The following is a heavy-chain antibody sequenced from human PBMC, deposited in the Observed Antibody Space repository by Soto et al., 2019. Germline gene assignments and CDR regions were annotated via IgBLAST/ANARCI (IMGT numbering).Heavy chain of an antibody. CDR2: IYPGDSDT. CDR3: ARPGHQRSFDWLAETPGAFDI. D-gene: IGHD3-9*01. CDR1: GYSFTSYW. Sequence: GESLKISCKGSGYSFTSYWIGWVRQMPGKGLEWMGIIYPGDSDTRYSPSFQGQVTISADKSISTAYLQWSSLKASDTAMYYCARPGHQRSFDWLAETPGAFDIWGQGTMVTVSS. J-gene: IGHJ3*02. V-gene: IGHV5-51*01.